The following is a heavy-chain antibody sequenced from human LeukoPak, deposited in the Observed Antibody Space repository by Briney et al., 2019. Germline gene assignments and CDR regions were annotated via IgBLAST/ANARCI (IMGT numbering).Heavy chain of an antibody. V-gene: IGHV3-23*01. CDR2: IGGSDGTT. Sequence: GGSLRLSCAASGFTFSNYGMHWVREAPGKGLEWVSVIGGSDGTTYYADSVKGRFTISRDNSKNTLYLQMNSLRAEDTAVYYCARRNAAYGPFDPWGQGTLVTVSS. D-gene: IGHD3-10*01. CDR1: GFTFSNYG. CDR3: ARRNAAYGPFDP. J-gene: IGHJ5*02.